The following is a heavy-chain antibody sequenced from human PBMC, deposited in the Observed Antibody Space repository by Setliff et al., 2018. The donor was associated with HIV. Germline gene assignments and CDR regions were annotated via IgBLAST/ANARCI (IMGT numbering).Heavy chain of an antibody. D-gene: IGHD1-26*01. CDR1: GYTFISYG. CDR2: ISTYNGNT. V-gene: IGHV1-18*01. CDR3: ARVRTYSDFYYPAPIPSYYFDF. Sequence: ASVKVSCKTSGYTFISYGVTWVRQVPGQGLEWVGWISTYNGNTNYAQKFQGRVTMTTDTSASAAYLELRSLRSDDTAIYYCARVRTYSDFYYPAPIPSYYFDFWGQGTLVTVSS. J-gene: IGHJ4*02.